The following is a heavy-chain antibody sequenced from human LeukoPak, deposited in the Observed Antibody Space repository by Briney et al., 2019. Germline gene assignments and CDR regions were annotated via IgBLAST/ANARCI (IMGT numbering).Heavy chain of an antibody. D-gene: IGHD6-6*01. J-gene: IGHJ4*02. CDR3: ARHITTSSTSSHFDS. CDR1: GYYFTNYW. Sequence: GESLKISCKGSGYYFTNYWMAWVRQMPGKGLEYMGFIYPGENNIRYSPPFQDQVTISADKSINTAYLQWNSLKASDTAMYYCARHITTSSTSSHFDSWGQGTLVTVSS. V-gene: IGHV5-51*01. CDR2: IYPGENNI.